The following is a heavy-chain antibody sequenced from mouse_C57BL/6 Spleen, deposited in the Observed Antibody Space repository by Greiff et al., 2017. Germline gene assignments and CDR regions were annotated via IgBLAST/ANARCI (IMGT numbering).Heavy chain of an antibody. J-gene: IGHJ2*01. D-gene: IGHD2-10*01. CDR3: ASSAYPDY. V-gene: IGHV1-50*01. CDR2: IDPSDSYT. CDR1: GYTFTSYW. Sequence: VQLQQPGAELVKPGASVKLSCKASGYTFTSYWMQWVKQRPGQGLEWIGEIDPSDSYTNYNQKFKGKATLTVDTSSSTAYMQLSRLTSEDSAVYYCASSAYPDYWGQGTTLTVSS.